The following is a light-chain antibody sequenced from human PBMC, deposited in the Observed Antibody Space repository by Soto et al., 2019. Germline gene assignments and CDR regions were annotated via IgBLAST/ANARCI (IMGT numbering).Light chain of an antibody. CDR2: SAS. J-gene: IGKJ4*01. V-gene: IGKV1-39*01. Sequence: DIQVTQSPSSLSASVGDRVTLSCRASRIINTYLNWYQQKPGQAPTLLIYSASILQSGVPSRFTGRGSGTDFFLTISSLQPEDFAVYYCQQSYSNPLTFGGGTRVQIK. CDR3: QQSYSNPLT. CDR1: RIINTY.